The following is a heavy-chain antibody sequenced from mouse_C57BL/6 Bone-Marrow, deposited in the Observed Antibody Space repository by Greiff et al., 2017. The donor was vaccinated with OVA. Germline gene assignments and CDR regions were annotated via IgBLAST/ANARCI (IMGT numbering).Heavy chain of an antibody. CDR2: IWSGGST. J-gene: IGHJ2*01. V-gene: IGHV2-2*01. CDR3: ARKYDGYFDY. CDR1: GFSLTSYG. Sequence: QVQLQQSGPGLVQPSPCLSITCTVSGFSLTSYGVHWVRQSPGKGLEWLGVIWSGGSTDSNAAFISRLSISKDNSKSQVVLKMNSLQADDTAIYYCARKYDGYFDYWGQGTTLTVSS. D-gene: IGHD2-3*01.